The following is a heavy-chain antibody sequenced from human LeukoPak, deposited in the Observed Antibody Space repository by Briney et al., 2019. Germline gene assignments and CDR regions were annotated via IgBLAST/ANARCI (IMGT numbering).Heavy chain of an antibody. Sequence: GGSLRLSCAVSGFTFSVYSMNWVRQAPGKGLEGVSSISSSGGYTYYADSVKGRFTISRDNAKNSLYLQMNSLRAEDTAVYYCARDGIAAAARYGDYYNYGMGVWGQGTTVTVSS. V-gene: IGHV3-21*01. CDR3: ARDGIAAAARYGDYYNYGMGV. D-gene: IGHD6-13*01. J-gene: IGHJ6*02. CDR1: GFTFSVYS. CDR2: ISSSGGYT.